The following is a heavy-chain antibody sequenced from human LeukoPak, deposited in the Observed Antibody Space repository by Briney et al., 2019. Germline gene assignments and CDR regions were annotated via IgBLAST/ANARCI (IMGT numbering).Heavy chain of an antibody. Sequence: GGSLRLSCAASGFTFSDYYMSWIRQAPGKGLEWVSYISSSGSTIYYADSVKGRFTISRDNAKNSLYLQMNSLRAEDTAVYYCARDAWQLVDDAFDIWGQGTMVTVSS. CDR1: GFTFSDYY. J-gene: IGHJ3*02. V-gene: IGHV3-11*04. D-gene: IGHD6-13*01. CDR3: ARDAWQLVDDAFDI. CDR2: ISSSGSTI.